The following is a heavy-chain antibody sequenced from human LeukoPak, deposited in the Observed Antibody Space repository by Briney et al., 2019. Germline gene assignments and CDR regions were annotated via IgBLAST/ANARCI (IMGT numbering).Heavy chain of an antibody. CDR2: IIPVLGLA. D-gene: IGHD4-17*01. CDR1: GGTFSSYA. CDR3: ASESLTTVTTFWFDP. Sequence: SVKVSCKASGGTFSSYAISWVRQAPGQGLEWMGRIIPVLGLANYAQNFQGRVTITADKSTSTAYMELSSLRSEDTAVFYCASESLTTVTTFWFDPWGQGTLVTVSS. J-gene: IGHJ5*02. V-gene: IGHV1-69*04.